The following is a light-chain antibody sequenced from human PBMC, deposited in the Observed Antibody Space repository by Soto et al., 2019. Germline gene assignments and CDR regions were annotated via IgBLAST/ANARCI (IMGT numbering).Light chain of an antibody. CDR3: QQYGRSPRT. V-gene: IGKV3-20*01. CDR2: GAF. Sequence: EVVLTQSPGTLSLSPGERATLSCRASQSVSSNSLAWYQHKPGQAPRLLIYGAFSRATGIPDRLSGSGSGTDFTLTITRLEPEDFAVYFCQQYGRSPRTFGQGTKVEIK. J-gene: IGKJ1*01. CDR1: QSVSSNS.